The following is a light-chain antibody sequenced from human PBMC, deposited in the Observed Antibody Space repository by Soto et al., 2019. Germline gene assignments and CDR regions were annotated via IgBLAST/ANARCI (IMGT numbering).Light chain of an antibody. Sequence: QSVLTQPPSASGSPGQSVTISCTGTSSDVGGYNHVSWYQQYPGRAPKLMIYEVTKRPSGVPDRFSGSKSGNTASLTVSGLQAEDEADYYCSSYAASNNFYFVFGGGTQLTV. V-gene: IGLV2-8*01. CDR1: SSDVGGYNH. CDR2: EVT. J-gene: IGLJ3*02. CDR3: SSYAASNNFYFV.